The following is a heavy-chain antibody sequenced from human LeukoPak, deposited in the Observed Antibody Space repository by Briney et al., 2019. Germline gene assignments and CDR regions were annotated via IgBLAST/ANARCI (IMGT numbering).Heavy chain of an antibody. J-gene: IGHJ3*02. Sequence: SETLSLTCTVSGGSISSGGYYWSWIRQHPGKGLEWIGYIYYGGSTYYNPSLKSRVTISVDTSKNQFSLKLSSVTAADTAVYYCARDFEYSSGWYRAFDIWGQGTMVTVSS. CDR1: GGSISSGGYY. CDR2: IYYGGST. V-gene: IGHV4-31*03. D-gene: IGHD6-19*01. CDR3: ARDFEYSSGWYRAFDI.